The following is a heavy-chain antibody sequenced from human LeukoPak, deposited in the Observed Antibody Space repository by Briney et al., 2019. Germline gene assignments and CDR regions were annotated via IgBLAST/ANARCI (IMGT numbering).Heavy chain of an antibody. CDR1: GYTFTGYY. CDR2: INTNTGNP. D-gene: IGHD6-19*01. V-gene: IGHV7-4-1*02. Sequence: ASVKVSCKASGYTFTGYYMHWVRQAPGQGLEWMASINTNTGNPTYAQGFTGRFVFSLDTSVSTAYLQITSLKAEDSVVYYCARGGYSRGQGSPFDYWGQGTLVTVSP. CDR3: ARGGYSRGQGSPFDY. J-gene: IGHJ4*02.